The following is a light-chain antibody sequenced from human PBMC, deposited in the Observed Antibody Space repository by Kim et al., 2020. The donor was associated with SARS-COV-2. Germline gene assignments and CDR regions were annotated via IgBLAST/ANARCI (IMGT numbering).Light chain of an antibody. Sequence: SPGEKAPLPCRAGKGVSSNLAWYQQKPGQAPGLLSYGPSTRATGSPARCSGSGSGTEFTLTISSLQSEDFAVYYCQQYKNWPRTFGQGTKVDIK. CDR3: QQYKNWPRT. CDR2: GPS. CDR1: KGVSSN. J-gene: IGKJ1*01. V-gene: IGKV3-15*01.